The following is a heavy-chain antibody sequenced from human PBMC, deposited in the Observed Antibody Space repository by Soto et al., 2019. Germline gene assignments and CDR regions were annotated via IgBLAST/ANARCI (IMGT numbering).Heavy chain of an antibody. J-gene: IGHJ6*02. CDR1: GGSISSFH. V-gene: IGHV4-4*07. Sequence: SETLSLTCTVSGGSISSFHWSWIRQPAGKGLEWIGRIYTSGSTNYNPSLKSRVTMSVDTSKNQFSLKLSSVTAADTAVYYCAREVTIFGDSGNYYYGMDVWGQGTTVTVSS. CDR3: AREVTIFGDSGNYYYGMDV. D-gene: IGHD3-3*01. CDR2: IYTSGST.